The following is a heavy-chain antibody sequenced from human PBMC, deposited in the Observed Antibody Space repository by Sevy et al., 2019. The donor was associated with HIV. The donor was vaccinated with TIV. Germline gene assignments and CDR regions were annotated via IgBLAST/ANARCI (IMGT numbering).Heavy chain of an antibody. J-gene: IGHJ4*02. CDR2: ISYDGSDK. CDR3: ERGRGVRVGVFLGYFDY. V-gene: IGHV3-30-3*01. Sequence: GGSLRLSCAASGFTFSSYAMHWVRQAPGKGLEWVAVISYDGSDKYYADSVKGRFSISRDNSKNTLYLQMNSLRGADTAVYYCERGRGVRVGVFLGYFDYWGQGTLVTVSS. D-gene: IGHD1-26*01. CDR1: GFTFSSYA.